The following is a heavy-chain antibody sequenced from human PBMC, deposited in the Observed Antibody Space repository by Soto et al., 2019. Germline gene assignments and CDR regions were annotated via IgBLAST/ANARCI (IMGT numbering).Heavy chain of an antibody. V-gene: IGHV3-53*01. CDR3: AREYSNSLDYYYGMDV. J-gene: IGHJ6*02. D-gene: IGHD4-4*01. CDR1: GFTVSSNY. Sequence: QPGGSLRLSCAASGFTVSSNYMSWVRQAPGKGLEWVSVIYSGGSTYYADSVKGRFTISRDNSKNTLYLQMNSLRAEDTAVYYCAREYSNSLDYYYGMDVWGQGTTVTVSS. CDR2: IYSGGST.